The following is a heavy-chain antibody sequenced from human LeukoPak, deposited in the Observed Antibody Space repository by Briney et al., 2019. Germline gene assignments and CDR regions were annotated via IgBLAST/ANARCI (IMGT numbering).Heavy chain of an antibody. V-gene: IGHV3-48*03. CDR2: ISSSGSTI. CDR3: ARARRDVVVITTPFEY. D-gene: IGHD3-22*01. J-gene: IGHJ4*02. Sequence: GGSLRLSCAASGFTFSSYEMNWVRQAPGKGLEWASYISSSGSTIYYADSVKGRFTISRDNAKNSLYLQMNSLRAEDTAVYYCARARRDVVVITTPFEYWGQGTLVTVSS. CDR1: GFTFSSYE.